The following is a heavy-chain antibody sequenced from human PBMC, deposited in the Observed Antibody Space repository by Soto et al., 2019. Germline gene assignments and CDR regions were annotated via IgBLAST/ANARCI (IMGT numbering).Heavy chain of an antibody. CDR1: GYTFTSYG. CDR2: ISAYNGNT. D-gene: IGHD3-16*02. CDR3: PSPRDYVWGSYRYKSDACAI. V-gene: IGHV1-18*01. Sequence: QVQLVQSGAEVKKPGASVKVSCKASGYTFTSYGISWVRQAPGQGLEWMGWISAYNGNTNYAQKLQGRVNMTTATSTSTAYMQLRSLRADDTAVYYCPSPRDYVWGSYRYKSDACAIWSQGAMVTVSS. J-gene: IGHJ3*02.